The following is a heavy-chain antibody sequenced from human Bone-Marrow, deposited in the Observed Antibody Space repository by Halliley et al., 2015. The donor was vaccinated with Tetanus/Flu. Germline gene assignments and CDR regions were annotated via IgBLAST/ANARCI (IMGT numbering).Heavy chain of an antibody. CDR2: IIPTFDTA. CDR1: GGTFSDYV. D-gene: IGHD1-26*01. J-gene: IGHJ4*02. V-gene: IGHV1-69*01. Sequence: QLVQSGAEVKKPGSSVKVSCKASGGTFSDYVISWVRQAPGQGLEWMGGIIPTFDTANCAQKFQGRVTITADESTTTAYMELSSLRSVDTAVYYCASRRLSYSENYNFDYWGQGTLVTVSS. CDR3: ASRRLSYSENYNFDY.